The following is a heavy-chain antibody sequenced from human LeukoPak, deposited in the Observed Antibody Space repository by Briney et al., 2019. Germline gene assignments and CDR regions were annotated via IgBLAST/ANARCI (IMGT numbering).Heavy chain of an antibody. CDR3: ARRTGYYDSSGYYYWYFQH. CDR1: GGSFSGYY. J-gene: IGHJ1*01. D-gene: IGHD3-22*01. CDR2: INHSGSA. Sequence: SETLSLTCAVSGGSFSGYYWTWIRQPPGKGLEWIGEINHSGSANYNPSLKSRVTISVDTSKNQFSLKLSSVTAADTAVYYCARRTGYYDSSGYYYWYFQHWGQGTLVTVSS. V-gene: IGHV4-34*01.